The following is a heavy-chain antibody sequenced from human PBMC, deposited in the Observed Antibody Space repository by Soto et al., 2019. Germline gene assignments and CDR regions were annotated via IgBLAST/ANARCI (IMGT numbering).Heavy chain of an antibody. CDR3: AREGSSWYGLLDY. D-gene: IGHD6-13*01. J-gene: IGHJ4*02. Sequence: QVQLQQWGAGLLKPSETLSLTCAVYGGSFSGYYWSWIRQPPGQGLEWSGEITHSGSTNYNPSLNSRVTISGDTSTHQFSLKLSSVTAADTDVYSWAREGSSWYGLLDYWGQETLVTVSS. CDR2: ITHSGST. CDR1: GGSFSGYY. V-gene: IGHV4-34*01.